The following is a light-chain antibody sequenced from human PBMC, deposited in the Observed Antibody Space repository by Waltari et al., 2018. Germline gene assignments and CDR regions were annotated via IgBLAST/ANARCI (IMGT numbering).Light chain of an antibody. CDR3: QQLNSYPPT. J-gene: IGKJ4*01. CDR2: AAS. Sequence: DIQMTQSPSSLSASVGDRVTIPCRASQSISSYLNWYQQKPGKAPKLLIYAASSLQSGVPSRFSGSGSGTDFTLTISSLQPEDFATYYCQQLNSYPPTFGGGTKVEIK. V-gene: IGKV1-39*01. CDR1: QSISSY.